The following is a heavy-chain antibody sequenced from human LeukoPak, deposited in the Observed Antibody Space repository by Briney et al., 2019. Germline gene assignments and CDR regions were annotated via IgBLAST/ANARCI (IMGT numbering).Heavy chain of an antibody. CDR3: AKFSSLYDYVWGSYRPGYYFDY. CDR1: GFTFSSYA. Sequence: GGSLRLSCAASGFTFSSYAMSWVRQAPGKGLEGVSAISGSGGSTYYADPVKGRFTISRDHSKNTLYLQMNRLRAEDTAVYYCAKFSSLYDYVWGSYRPGYYFDYWGQGTLVTVSS. D-gene: IGHD3-16*02. CDR2: ISGSGGST. V-gene: IGHV3-23*01. J-gene: IGHJ4*02.